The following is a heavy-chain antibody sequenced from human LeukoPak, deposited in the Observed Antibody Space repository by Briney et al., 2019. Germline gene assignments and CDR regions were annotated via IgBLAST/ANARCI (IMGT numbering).Heavy chain of an antibody. V-gene: IGHV3-74*01. Sequence: GGSLRLSCSASGFNFSSYWMHWVRQAPGKGLEWVSRINTDGSTRNYADSVKGRFTISRDNAKNTLFLQMNSLRAEDTAVYYCAREQEHIAGAKDYWGQGTLVTFSS. CDR1: GFNFSSYW. D-gene: IGHD6-13*01. CDR3: AREQEHIAGAKDY. J-gene: IGHJ4*02. CDR2: INTDGSTR.